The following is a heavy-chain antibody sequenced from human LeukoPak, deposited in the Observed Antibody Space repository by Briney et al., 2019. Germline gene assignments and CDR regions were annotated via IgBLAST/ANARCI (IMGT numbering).Heavy chain of an antibody. CDR2: ISYDGSNK. V-gene: IGHV3-30-3*01. D-gene: IGHD3-22*01. J-gene: IGHJ4*02. CDR3: AKDFRWYYYDSSGYFDY. Sequence: GGSLRLSCAASGFTFSSYAMHWARQAPGKGLEWVAVISYDGSNKYYADSVKGRFTISRDNSKNTLYLQMNSLRAEDTAVYYCAKDFRWYYYDSSGYFDYWGQGTLVTVSS. CDR1: GFTFSSYA.